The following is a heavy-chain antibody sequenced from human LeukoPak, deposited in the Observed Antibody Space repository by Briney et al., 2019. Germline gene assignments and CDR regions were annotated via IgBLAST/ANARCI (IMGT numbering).Heavy chain of an antibody. CDR3: ARETTYYYGSGSYYDY. J-gene: IGHJ4*02. CDR2: ISSSGSTI. V-gene: IGHV3-48*03. Sequence: GGSLRLSCAASGFTFSSYEMNWVRQAPGKGLEGVSYISSSGSTIYYADSVKGRFTISRDNAKNSLYLQMNSLRAEDTAVYYCARETTYYYGSGSYYDYWGQGTLVTVSS. CDR1: GFTFSSYE. D-gene: IGHD3-10*01.